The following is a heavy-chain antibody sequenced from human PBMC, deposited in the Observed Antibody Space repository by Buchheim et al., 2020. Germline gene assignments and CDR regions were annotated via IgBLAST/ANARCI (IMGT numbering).Heavy chain of an antibody. J-gene: IGHJ3*02. CDR2: ISSSGSTI. CDR3: ARDRRSPRDVIRGDAFDI. V-gene: IGHV3-48*03. D-gene: IGHD2/OR15-2a*01. Sequence: EVQLVESGGGLVQPGGSLRLSCAASGFTFSSYEMNWVRQAPGKGLEWVSYISSSGSTIYYADSVKGRFTISRDNAKNSLYLQMNSLGAEDTAFYYCARDRRSPRDVIRGDAFDIWGQGT. CDR1: GFTFSSYE.